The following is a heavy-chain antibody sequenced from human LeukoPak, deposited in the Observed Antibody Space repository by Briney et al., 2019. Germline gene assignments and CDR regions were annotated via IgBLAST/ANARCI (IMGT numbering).Heavy chain of an antibody. V-gene: IGHV1-69*13. Sequence: SVKVSCKASGGTFSSYAISWVRQAPGQGLEWMGGIIPIFGTANYAQKFQGRVTITADESTSTAYMELSSLRSEDTAVYYCARSSSWHSGFDYWGQGTLVTVSS. CDR1: GGTFSSYA. CDR3: ARSSSWHSGFDY. D-gene: IGHD6-13*01. CDR2: IIPIFGTA. J-gene: IGHJ4*02.